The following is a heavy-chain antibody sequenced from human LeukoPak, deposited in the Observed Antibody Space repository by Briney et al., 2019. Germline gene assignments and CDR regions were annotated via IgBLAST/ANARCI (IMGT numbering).Heavy chain of an antibody. CDR2: VKFDGTIT. V-gene: IGHV3-74*03. CDR3: AGQANNLFDL. CDR1: GLTFSSYW. Sequence: GGSLRLFCAASGLTFSSYWMHWVRHAPGKGLVCVSRVKFDGTITQYADSVKGRFTVSRDNAKNTLYLQMDSLRAEYSAVYYCAGQANNLFDLWGEGTLVTVSS. J-gene: IGHJ5*02.